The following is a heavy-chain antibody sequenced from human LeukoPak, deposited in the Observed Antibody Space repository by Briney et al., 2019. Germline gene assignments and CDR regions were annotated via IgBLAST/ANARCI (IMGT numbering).Heavy chain of an antibody. CDR1: GFTFSDYS. CDR3: ASLHYDSSVFVDY. CDR2: ISSNSAYI. Sequence: PGGSLRVSCVASGFTFSDYSMNWVRQAPGKGLEWVSSISSNSAYIYYVDSLRGRFTVSRDNAKSSLYLQMNSLRAEDTAVYYCASLHYDSSVFVDYWGQGTLVIVSS. D-gene: IGHD3-22*01. J-gene: IGHJ4*02. V-gene: IGHV3-21*01.